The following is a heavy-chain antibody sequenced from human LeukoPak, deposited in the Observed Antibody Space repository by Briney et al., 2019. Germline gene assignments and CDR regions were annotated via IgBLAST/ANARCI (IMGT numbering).Heavy chain of an antibody. J-gene: IGHJ4*02. CDR2: MNPNSGNT. D-gene: IGHD2-15*01. V-gene: IGHV1-8*01. Sequence: ASVKVSCKASGYTFTSYDINWVRQATGQGLEWMGWMNPNSGNTGYAQKFQGRVTMTRNTSISTAYMELSSLRSEDTAVYYCARGYCSGGSCYATLDYWGQGTLVTVSS. CDR3: ARGYCSGGSCYATLDY. CDR1: GYTFTSYD.